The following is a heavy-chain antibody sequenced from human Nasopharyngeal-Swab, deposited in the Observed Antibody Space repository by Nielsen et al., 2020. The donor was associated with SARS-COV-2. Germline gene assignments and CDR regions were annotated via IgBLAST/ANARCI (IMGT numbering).Heavy chain of an antibody. J-gene: IGHJ4*02. V-gene: IGHV4-34*01. CDR1: GGSFSGYY. CDR2: ISHSGST. Sequence: SETLSLTCAVYGGSFSGYYWSWIRQPPGKGLEWIGEISHSGSTNYNPSLKSRVTISVDTSKNQFSLKLSSVTAADTAVYYCARGRGVWFGDLLYAWDYWGQGTLVTVSS. CDR3: ARGRGVWFGDLLYAWDY. D-gene: IGHD3-10*01.